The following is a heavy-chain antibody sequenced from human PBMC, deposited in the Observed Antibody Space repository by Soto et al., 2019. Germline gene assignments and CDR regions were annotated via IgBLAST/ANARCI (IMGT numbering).Heavy chain of an antibody. Sequence: QVQLVESGGGVVQPGGSLRLSCAASGFRFNNYAIDWVRQAPGKGLEWVAFISFDGRKQYYGDSVQGRFSISRDDSKNTVFLQMSILRPEDTAVYYCAKTIGLRLGELAPDFWGQGTLVTVSS. V-gene: IGHV3-30*18. J-gene: IGHJ4*02. D-gene: IGHD3-16*01. CDR3: AKTIGLRLGELAPDF. CDR1: GFRFNNYA. CDR2: ISFDGRKQ.